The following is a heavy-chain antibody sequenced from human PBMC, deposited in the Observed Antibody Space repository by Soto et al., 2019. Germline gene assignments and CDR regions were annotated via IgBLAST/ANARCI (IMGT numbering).Heavy chain of an antibody. J-gene: IGHJ3*02. Sequence: ASVKVSCKASGYTFTSYGISWVRQAPGQGLEWMGWISAYNGNTNYAQKLQGRVTMTTDTSTSTAYMELRSRRSDDTAVYYCVWGGCSGGSCYAFDIWGQGTMVTVSS. CDR3: VWGGCSGGSCYAFDI. CDR1: GYTFTSYG. D-gene: IGHD2-15*01. V-gene: IGHV1-18*01. CDR2: ISAYNGNT.